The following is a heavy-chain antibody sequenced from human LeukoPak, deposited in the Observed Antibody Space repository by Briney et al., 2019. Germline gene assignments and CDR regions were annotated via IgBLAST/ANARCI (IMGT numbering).Heavy chain of an antibody. Sequence: GGSLRLSCAASGFTFSSYAMNWVRQAPGKGLEWVSAISGSGGSTYYADSVKGRFTISRDNSKNALYLQMNSLRAEDTAVYYCAKGLTMIVVEDWFDPWGQGTLVTVSS. CDR1: GFTFSSYA. D-gene: IGHD3-22*01. CDR2: ISGSGGST. V-gene: IGHV3-23*01. J-gene: IGHJ5*02. CDR3: AKGLTMIVVEDWFDP.